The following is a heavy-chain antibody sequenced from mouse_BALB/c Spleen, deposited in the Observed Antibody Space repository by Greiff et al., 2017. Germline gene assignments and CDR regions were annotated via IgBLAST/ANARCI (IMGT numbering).Heavy chain of an antibody. CDR1: GYTFTSYW. V-gene: IGHV1S81*02. CDR3: ARSGDYDRDY. CDR2: INPSNGRT. J-gene: IGHJ2*01. Sequence: QVQLQQSGAELVKPGASVKLSCKASGYTFTSYWMHWVKQRPGQGLEWIGEINPSNGRTNYNEKFKSKATLTVDKSSSTAYMQLSSLTSEDSAVYYCARSGDYDRDYWGQGTTLTVSS. D-gene: IGHD2-4*01.